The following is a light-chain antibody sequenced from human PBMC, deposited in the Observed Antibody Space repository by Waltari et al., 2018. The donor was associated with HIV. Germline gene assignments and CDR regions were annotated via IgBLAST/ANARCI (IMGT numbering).Light chain of an antibody. J-gene: IGKJ4*01. Sequence: DIQMTQSPPSLSASVGDRVTITCRASQSIISHLNWYQQQPGKAPKLLISVASNLQSGVPSRFSGIGSGTDFTLTISSLQPEDFATYYCQQSYSTPLTFGGGTKVEIK. CDR2: VAS. CDR1: QSIISH. CDR3: QQSYSTPLT. V-gene: IGKV1-39*01.